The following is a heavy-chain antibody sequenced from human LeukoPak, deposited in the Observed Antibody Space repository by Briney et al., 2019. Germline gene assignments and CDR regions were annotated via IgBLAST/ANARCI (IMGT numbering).Heavy chain of an antibody. CDR3: ARAHTSSWYMDY. J-gene: IGHJ4*02. Sequence: PSETLSLTCSDSGGCISSYYWSWIRQPPGKGLEWIGYIYYSGSTNYNPSLKSRVTISVDTSENQLSLKLSSVTAADTALYYCARAHTSSWYMDYWGQGTLVTVSS. V-gene: IGHV4-59*01. D-gene: IGHD6-13*01. CDR1: GGCISSYY. CDR2: IYYSGST.